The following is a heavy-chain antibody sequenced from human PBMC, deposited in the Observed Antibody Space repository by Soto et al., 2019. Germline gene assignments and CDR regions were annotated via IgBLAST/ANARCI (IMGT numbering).Heavy chain of an antibody. CDR2: VSSTGST. V-gene: IGHV4-59*01. D-gene: IGHD2-15*01. CDR3: AKDIGQPLLYGFAS. CDR1: DDSSTSYS. J-gene: IGHJ4*02. Sequence: PSETLSLTCTVSDDSSTSYSWSWIRQPPGKGLEWIGYVSSTGSTNYNPSLKSRVTISIDTPKSQFFLNLRSVTAADTAVYYCAKDIGQPLLYGFASWGQGALVTVFS.